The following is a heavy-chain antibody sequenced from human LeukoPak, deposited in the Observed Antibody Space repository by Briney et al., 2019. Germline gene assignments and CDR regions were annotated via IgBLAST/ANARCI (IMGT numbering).Heavy chain of an antibody. Sequence: PSETLSLTCTVSGGSISSSSYYWGWIRQPPGKGLEWIGSIYYSGSTYYNPSLKSRVTISVDTSKNQFSLKLSSVTAADTAVYYCAREGDGYNRYWGQGTLVTVSS. J-gene: IGHJ4*02. CDR1: GGSISSSSYY. D-gene: IGHD5-24*01. V-gene: IGHV4-39*07. CDR2: IYYSGST. CDR3: AREGDGYNRY.